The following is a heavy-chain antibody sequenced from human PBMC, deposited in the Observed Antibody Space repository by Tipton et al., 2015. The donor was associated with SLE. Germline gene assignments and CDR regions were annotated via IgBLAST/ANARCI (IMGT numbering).Heavy chain of an antibody. Sequence: PGLVKPSETLSLTCTVSNGSISSSPYYWGWIRQSPGKGLEWVGSIYYSGSTYYNPSLKSRVTIPVDTSRNQCSLNLTSVTAADTAVYYCARGPYYYMDVWGKGTTVTVSS. CDR2: IYYSGST. V-gene: IGHV4-39*07. CDR1: NGSISSSPYY. CDR3: ARGPYYYMDV. J-gene: IGHJ6*03.